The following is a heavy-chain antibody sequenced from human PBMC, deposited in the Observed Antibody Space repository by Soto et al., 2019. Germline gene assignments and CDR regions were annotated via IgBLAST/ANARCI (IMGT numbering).Heavy chain of an antibody. CDR3: ARWDILTGIMHGLFDY. Sequence: ASVKVSFKASCYTFTSYGISCVRQAPGQGLEWMGWISAYNGNTNYAQKLQGRVTMTTDTSTSTAYMELRSLRSDDTAVYYCARWDILTGIMHGLFDYWGQGTLVTVSS. CDR1: CYTFTSYG. J-gene: IGHJ4*02. CDR2: ISAYNGNT. V-gene: IGHV1-18*04. D-gene: IGHD3-9*01.